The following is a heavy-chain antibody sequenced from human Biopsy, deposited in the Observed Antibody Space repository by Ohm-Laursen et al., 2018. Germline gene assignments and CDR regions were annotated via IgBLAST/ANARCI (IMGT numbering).Heavy chain of an antibody. CDR1: GGSFSGYY. Sequence: TLSLTCAVYGGSFSGYYWSWIRQPPGKGLEWIGEMNHGGSTNYNSSLKSRVTISVDTSKNQFSLKLNSVTAADTAVYYCARHPTGFWFDPWGQGTLVIVSS. J-gene: IGHJ5*02. CDR2: MNHGGST. CDR3: ARHPTGFWFDP. V-gene: IGHV4-34*01.